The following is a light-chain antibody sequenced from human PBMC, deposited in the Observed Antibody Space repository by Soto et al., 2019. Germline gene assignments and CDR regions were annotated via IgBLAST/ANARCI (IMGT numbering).Light chain of an antibody. Sequence: MTQSPSSLSASTGDRVTITCRASQGISSYLAWYQQKPGQAPRLLIYGASTRATGIPARFSGSGSGTEFTLTISSLQSEDFAVYYCQQYNNWRYTFGQGTKLEIK. CDR1: QGISSY. CDR3: QQYNNWRYT. V-gene: IGKV3-15*01. CDR2: GAS. J-gene: IGKJ2*01.